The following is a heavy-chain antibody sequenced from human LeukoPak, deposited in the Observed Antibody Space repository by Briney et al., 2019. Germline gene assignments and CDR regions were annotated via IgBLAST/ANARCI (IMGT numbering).Heavy chain of an antibody. Sequence: ASVKVSCKASGYTFTSYGIAWVRQAPGQGLESMGLISSYNGNTNYAQKFQGRVTMTTDTSTTTSYMQLRSLRSDDTAIYYCARVDGYNYGRPFDYWGQGTLVTVSS. J-gene: IGHJ4*02. V-gene: IGHV1-18*01. D-gene: IGHD5-18*01. CDR1: GYTFTSYG. CDR3: ARVDGYNYGRPFDY. CDR2: ISSYNGNT.